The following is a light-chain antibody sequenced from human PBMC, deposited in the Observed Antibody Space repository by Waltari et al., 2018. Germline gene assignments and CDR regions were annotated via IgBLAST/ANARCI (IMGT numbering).Light chain of an antibody. V-gene: IGKV4-1*01. Sequence: DIVMTQSPDSLAVSLGERATINCKSSQSVFYISNNKNYLAWYQQKPGQPPKLLFYWASTRESGVPDRFRGSGSGTDFTLTISSLQAEDVAVYYCQQYYGAPYSFGQGTKLQIK. J-gene: IGKJ2*03. CDR2: WAS. CDR1: QSVFYISNNKNY. CDR3: QQYYGAPYS.